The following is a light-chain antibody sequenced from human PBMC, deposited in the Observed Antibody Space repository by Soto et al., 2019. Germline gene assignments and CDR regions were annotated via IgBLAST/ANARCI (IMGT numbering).Light chain of an antibody. CDR3: QQYNNWPPLT. CDR1: QSVSSN. Sequence: EIVTKQSPSTLSVSPGERDTLSCRASQSVSSNLAWYQQKPGQAPRLLIYGASTRATGIPARFSGSGSGTEFTLTISSLQSEDFAVYYCQQYNNWPPLTFGGGTKVDIK. CDR2: GAS. V-gene: IGKV3-15*01. J-gene: IGKJ4*01.